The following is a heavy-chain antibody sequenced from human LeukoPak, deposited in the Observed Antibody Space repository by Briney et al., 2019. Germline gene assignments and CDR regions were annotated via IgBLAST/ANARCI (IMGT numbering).Heavy chain of an antibody. CDR1: GYTFTSYG. D-gene: IGHD4-23*01. V-gene: IGHV1-18*01. Sequence: ASVKVSCTASGYTFTSYGISWVRQAPGQGLEWMGWISAYNGNTNYAQKLQGRVTMTTDTSTSTAYMELRSLRSEDTAVYYCARDRTTVVTPRGYFDYWGQGTLVTVSS. J-gene: IGHJ4*02. CDR2: ISAYNGNT. CDR3: ARDRTTVVTPRGYFDY.